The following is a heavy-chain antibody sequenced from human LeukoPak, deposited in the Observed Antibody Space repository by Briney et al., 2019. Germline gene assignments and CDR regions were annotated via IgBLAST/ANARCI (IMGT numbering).Heavy chain of an antibody. CDR1: RGSFSGYS. V-gene: IGHV4-34*01. CDR3: ARAVTGTTGAWHFYYMEV. Sequence: SETLSLTCVVSRGSFSGYSWTWVRQAPGKGLEWIGFINPGETTNYNPSLRSRVTLSLDTSTNQFSLTLTSVTAADTAVYYCARAVTGTTGAWHFYYMEVWGKGTAVTVSS. CDR2: INPGETT. D-gene: IGHD1-20*01. J-gene: IGHJ6*03.